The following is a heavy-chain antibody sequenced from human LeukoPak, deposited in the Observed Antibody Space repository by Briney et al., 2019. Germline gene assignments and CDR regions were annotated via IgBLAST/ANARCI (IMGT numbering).Heavy chain of an antibody. CDR3: ARGQHGYGGNEEYFQH. V-gene: IGHV3-30*04. D-gene: IGHD4-23*01. CDR1: GFTFSSYA. J-gene: IGHJ1*01. CDR2: ISYDGSNK. Sequence: GGSLRLSCAASGFTFSSYAMHWIRQAPGKGLEWVAVISYDGSNKYYADSVKGRFTISRDNSKNTLYLQMNSLRAEDTAVYYCARGQHGYGGNEEYFQHWGQGTLVTVSS.